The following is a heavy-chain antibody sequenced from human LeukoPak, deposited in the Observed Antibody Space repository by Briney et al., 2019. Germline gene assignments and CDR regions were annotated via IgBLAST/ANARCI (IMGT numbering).Heavy chain of an antibody. D-gene: IGHD6-13*01. CDR1: GGSISRGAYY. CDR2: TSYSGST. V-gene: IGHV4-31*03. Sequence: SETLSLTCTVSGGSISRGAYYWSWIRQHPGKGLEWVGYTSYSGSTYYNPSLKSRVTISVHTSENHFSLRLSSVTAADTAVYYCASAGTAAVTRNVAAAQGEYYYYYGMDVWGQGTTVTVSS. J-gene: IGHJ6*02. CDR3: ASAGTAAVTRNVAAAQGEYYYYYGMDV.